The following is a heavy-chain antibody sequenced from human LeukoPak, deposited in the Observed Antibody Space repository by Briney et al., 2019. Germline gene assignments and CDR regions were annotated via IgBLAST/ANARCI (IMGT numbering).Heavy chain of an antibody. D-gene: IGHD3-3*01. Sequence: PGGSLRLSCAASGFTFSSYAMSWVRQAPGKGLEWVSAISGSGGSTYYADSVKGRFTISRDNSKNTLYLQMNSLRAEDTAVYYCASVLRFLEGLLDYWGQGTLVTVSS. V-gene: IGHV3-23*01. J-gene: IGHJ4*02. CDR2: ISGSGGST. CDR1: GFTFSSYA. CDR3: ASVLRFLEGLLDY.